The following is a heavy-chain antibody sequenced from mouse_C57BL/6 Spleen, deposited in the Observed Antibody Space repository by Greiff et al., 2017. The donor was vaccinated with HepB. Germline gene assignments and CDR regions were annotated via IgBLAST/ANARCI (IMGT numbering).Heavy chain of an antibody. J-gene: IGHJ3*01. V-gene: IGHV1-26*01. D-gene: IGHD2-5*01. CDR3: ARGLSLNYSNYEFAY. Sequence: EVQLQQSGPELVKPGASVKISCKASGYTFTDYYMNWVKQSHGKSLEWIGDINPNNGGTSYNQKFKGKATLTVDKSSSTAYMELRSLTSEDSAVYYCARGLSLNYSNYEFAYWGQGTLVTVSA. CDR2: INPNNGGT. CDR1: GYTFTDYY.